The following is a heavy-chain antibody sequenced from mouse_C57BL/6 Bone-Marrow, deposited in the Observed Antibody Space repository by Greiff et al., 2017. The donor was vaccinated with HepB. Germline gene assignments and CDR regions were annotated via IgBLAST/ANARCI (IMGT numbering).Heavy chain of an antibody. CDR3: ARRDYASCKYAMDY. J-gene: IGHJ4*01. CDR1: GYTFTDYN. Sequence: EVQLQQPGPELVKPGASVKIPCKASGYTFTDYNMTWVKQSHGKSLEWIGDINPNSGGTIYNEKFKGKATLTVDKSSSTAYMELRSLTSEDTAVYYCARRDYASCKYAMDYWGQGTSVTVSS. D-gene: IGHD1-1*02. CDR2: INPNSGGT. V-gene: IGHV1-18*01.